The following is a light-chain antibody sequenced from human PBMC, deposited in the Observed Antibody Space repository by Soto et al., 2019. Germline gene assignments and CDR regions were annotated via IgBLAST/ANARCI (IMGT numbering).Light chain of an antibody. V-gene: IGKV3-15*01. Sequence: EIVMTQSPDTLSVSPGERANLSCRASQSVGSNLAWYQQKAGQAPRLLIYGAFTRATGIPARFTGSGSGTEFTLTISSLQSEDFAVYYCQQYDNWPPWTFGHGTKVEIK. J-gene: IGKJ1*01. CDR1: QSVGSN. CDR3: QQYDNWPPWT. CDR2: GAF.